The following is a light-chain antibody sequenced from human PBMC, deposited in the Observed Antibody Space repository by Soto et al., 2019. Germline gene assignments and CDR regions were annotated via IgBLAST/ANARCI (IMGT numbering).Light chain of an antibody. Sequence: EIVMTQSPATLSLSPGERATLSCRASQSVISSSLAWYQQKPGQAPRLLISGAFSRATGIPDRFSGGGSGTDFTLTISRLEPEDSAVYYCQHYQTFGQGTKVDIK. CDR3: QHYQT. V-gene: IGKV3-20*01. J-gene: IGKJ1*01. CDR1: QSVISSS. CDR2: GAF.